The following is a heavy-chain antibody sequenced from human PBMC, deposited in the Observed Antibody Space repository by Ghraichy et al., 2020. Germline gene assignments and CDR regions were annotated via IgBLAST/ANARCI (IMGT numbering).Heavy chain of an antibody. CDR3: ARDLFGSGWSYYYYGMDV. CDR2: IYHSGST. D-gene: IGHD6-19*01. CDR1: GGSISSGGYS. V-gene: IGHV4-30-2*01. Sequence: TLSLTCAVSGGSISSGGYSWSWIRQPPGKGLEWIGYIYHSGSTYYNPSLKSRVTISVDRSKNQFSLKLSSVTAADTAVYYCARDLFGSGWSYYYYGMDVWGQGTKVTVSS. J-gene: IGHJ6*02.